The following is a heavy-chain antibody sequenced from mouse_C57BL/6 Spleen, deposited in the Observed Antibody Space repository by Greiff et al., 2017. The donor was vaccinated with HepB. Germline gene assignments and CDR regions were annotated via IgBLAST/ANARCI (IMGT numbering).Heavy chain of an antibody. CDR1: GFTFSSYA. D-gene: IGHD4-1*01. V-gene: IGHV5-4*01. J-gene: IGHJ1*03. CDR2: ISDGGSYT. Sequence: EVKLVESGGGLVKPGGSLKLSCAASGFTFSSYAMSWVRQTPEKRLEWVATISDGGSYTYYPDNVKGRFTISRDNAKNNLYLQMGHLKSEDTAMYYCARELGRGYFDVWGTGTTVTVSS. CDR3: ARELGRGYFDV.